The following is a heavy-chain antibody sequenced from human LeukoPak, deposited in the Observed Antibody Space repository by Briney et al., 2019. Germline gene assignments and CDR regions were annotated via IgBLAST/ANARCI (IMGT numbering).Heavy chain of an antibody. V-gene: IGHV4-61*02. Sequence: PSQTLSLTCTVSVGSISSGTYYWSWIRQSAGKGLEWIGRMYTSGSTDYNPSLKSRVTIAVDTSKNQFSLKLSSVTAADTAVYYCAREERFSYNWFDPWGQGTLVTVSS. J-gene: IGHJ5*02. CDR3: AREERFSYNWFDP. CDR2: MYTSGST. CDR1: VGSISSGTYY. D-gene: IGHD3-3*01.